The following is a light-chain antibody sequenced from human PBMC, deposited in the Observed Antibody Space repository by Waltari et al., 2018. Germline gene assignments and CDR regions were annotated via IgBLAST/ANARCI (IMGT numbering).Light chain of an antibody. CDR2: ETS. V-gene: IGKV3-20*01. Sequence: IVLTQSPGTLSLSPGERAPLSCRASQCISRYLVWYQQKPGQAPRLLIYETSRGTTGIPDRFSGRGSGTDFSLTISGLEPEDFALYYCQNDEILPATFGQGTKVEIK. CDR3: QNDEILPAT. CDR1: QCISRY. J-gene: IGKJ1*01.